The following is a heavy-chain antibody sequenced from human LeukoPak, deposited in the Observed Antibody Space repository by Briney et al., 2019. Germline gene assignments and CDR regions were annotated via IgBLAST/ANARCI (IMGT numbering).Heavy chain of an antibody. CDR1: GFTFSGYG. V-gene: IGHV3-33*01. CDR2: IWYDGSNK. CDR3: ARVGPPRQQEYYYGMDV. J-gene: IGHJ6*02. Sequence: PGGSLRLSCAASGFTFSGYGMHWVRQAPGKGQEWVAVIWYDGSNKYYADSVKGRFTISRDNSKNTLYLQMNSLRAEDTAVYYCARVGPPRQQEYYYGMDVWGQGTTVTVSS. D-gene: IGHD6-6*01.